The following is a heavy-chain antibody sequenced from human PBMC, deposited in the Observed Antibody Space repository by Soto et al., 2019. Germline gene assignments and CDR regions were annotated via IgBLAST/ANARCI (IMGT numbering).Heavy chain of an antibody. CDR1: GFTFSNYG. Sequence: PGGSLRLSCAASGFTFSNYGMTWVRQAPGKGLEWVANINQDGSERYYVDSVRGRFTISRDNVENSLYLQLNSLRPEDTAVYYCAVYGYGVSAAAYWGQGTLVTVSA. CDR2: INQDGSER. V-gene: IGHV3-7*03. CDR3: AVYGYGVSAAAY. J-gene: IGHJ4*02. D-gene: IGHD4-17*01.